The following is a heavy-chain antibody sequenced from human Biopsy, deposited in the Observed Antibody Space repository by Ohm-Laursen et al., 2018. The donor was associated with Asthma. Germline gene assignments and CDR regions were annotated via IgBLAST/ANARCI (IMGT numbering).Heavy chain of an antibody. J-gene: IGHJ6*02. D-gene: IGHD2-21*02. CDR2: ISFDGSNK. CDR3: ASYEVVTAILPMDI. V-gene: IGHV3-30*03. Sequence: SLRLSCAAFGFSFSNFAIHWVRQAPGKGLEWVAVISFDGSNKYYGDSVKGRFTIARDNSKNTVYLQMNSLRAEDTAVYYCASYEVVTAILPMDIWGQGTTVTVSS. CDR1: GFSFSNFA.